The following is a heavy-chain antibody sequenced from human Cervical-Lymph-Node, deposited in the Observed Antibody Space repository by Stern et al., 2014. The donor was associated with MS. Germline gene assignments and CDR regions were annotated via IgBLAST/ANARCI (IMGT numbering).Heavy chain of an antibody. V-gene: IGHV1-69*01. D-gene: IGHD2-21*02. Sequence: QVQLGQSGAEVKKPGSSVKVSCKASGGTFSSFVISWVRQAPGQGLEWMGGIIPIFGTANYAQKFQGRVTIIADESTSTAYMELSSLRSEDTAVYYCASYYCGGDCYSGWFDPWGQGTLVTVSS. CDR2: IIPIFGTA. CDR1: GGTFSSFV. CDR3: ASYYCGGDCYSGWFDP. J-gene: IGHJ5*01.